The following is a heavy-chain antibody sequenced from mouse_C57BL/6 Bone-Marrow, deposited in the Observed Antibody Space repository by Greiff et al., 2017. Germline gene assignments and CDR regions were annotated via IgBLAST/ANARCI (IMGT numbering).Heavy chain of an antibody. Sequence: QVQLQQSGAELVRPGPSVKVSCKASGYAFTNYLLEWVKQRPGQGLEWIGVINPGSGGTNYNEKFKGKATLTADKSSSTAYMQLSSLTSEDSAVYFCARSGYYGSSFAYWGQGTLVTVAA. CDR3: ARSGYYGSSFAY. V-gene: IGHV1-54*01. CDR1: GYAFTNYL. J-gene: IGHJ3*01. CDR2: INPGSGGT. D-gene: IGHD1-1*01.